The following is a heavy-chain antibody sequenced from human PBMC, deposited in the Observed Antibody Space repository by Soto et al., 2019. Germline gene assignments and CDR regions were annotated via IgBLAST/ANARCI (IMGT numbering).Heavy chain of an antibody. CDR3: ARHRRYSYDYYYYTMDV. CDR2: IYPGDSDT. V-gene: IGHV5-51*01. D-gene: IGHD5-18*01. CDR1: GYSFTSYW. J-gene: IGHJ6*02. Sequence: GESLKISCKGSGYSFTSYWIGWVRQMPGKGLEWMGIIYPGDSDTKYSPSFQGQVAISADKSITTAYLQWSSLKASDTAMYYCARHRRYSYDYYYYTMDVWGQGTKVTVSS.